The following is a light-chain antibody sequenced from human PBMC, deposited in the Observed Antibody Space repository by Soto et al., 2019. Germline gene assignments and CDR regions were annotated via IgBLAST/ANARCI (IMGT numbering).Light chain of an antibody. CDR1: SSDVGGYNY. J-gene: IGLJ2*01. V-gene: IGLV2-8*01. CDR3: SSDAGSNNLV. Sequence: QSALTQPPSASGSPGQSVTISCTGTSSDVGGYNYVSWYQQHPGKAPKLIIYEVNKRPSGVPDRFSGSKSGNTASLTVSGLQAEDEADYYCSSDAGSNNLVFGGGTKLTVL. CDR2: EVN.